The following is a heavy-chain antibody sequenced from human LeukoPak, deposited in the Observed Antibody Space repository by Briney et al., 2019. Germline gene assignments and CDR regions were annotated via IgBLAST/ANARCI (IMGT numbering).Heavy chain of an antibody. D-gene: IGHD3-22*01. Sequence: GGSLRLSCAASGFTFSSYWMHWVRQAPGKGLVWVSLISTDGSSTRYADSVKGRFTISRDNAKNSLYLQMNSLRAEDTAVYYCARTAYYYDSSGYDDAFDIWGQGTMVTVSS. CDR1: GFTFSSYW. CDR3: ARTAYYYDSSGYDDAFDI. CDR2: ISTDGSST. J-gene: IGHJ3*02. V-gene: IGHV3-74*01.